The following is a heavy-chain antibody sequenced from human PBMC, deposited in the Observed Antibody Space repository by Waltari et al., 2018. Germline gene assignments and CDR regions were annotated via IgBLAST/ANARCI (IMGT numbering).Heavy chain of an antibody. Sequence: EVQLLESGGGLVQPGGSLSLACEASGFTFSSYGMSWVRQAPGKGLEWVSAMSGRCCIKYKEGSGKGRFPISRDNSKNRLYLQMNSLRAEYTAVYYCAKRDRAYYDILPGYHPGGMDVWGQGTTVTVSS. CDR3: AKRDRAYYDILPGYHPGGMDV. CDR2: MSGRCCIK. CDR1: GFTFSSYG. J-gene: IGHJ6*02. V-gene: IGHV3-23*02. D-gene: IGHD3-9*01.